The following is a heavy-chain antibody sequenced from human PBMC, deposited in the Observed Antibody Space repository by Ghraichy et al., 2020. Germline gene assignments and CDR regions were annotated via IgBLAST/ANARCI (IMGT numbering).Heavy chain of an antibody. CDR1: GFSLTTNGVG. D-gene: IGHD1/OR15-1a*01. CDR3: ARFRAGTEEGASGVLDV. V-gene: IGHV2-5*05. Sequence: SGPTLVKPTQTLTLTCTFSGFSLTTNGVGVSWFRQPPGKAPEWLALIYWDDDKRYGPSLERRVTITKDTSENQVVLTMTNMDPVDTATYDCARFRAGTEEGASGVLDVWGQGTKVTVCS. CDR2: IYWDDDK. J-gene: IGHJ3*01.